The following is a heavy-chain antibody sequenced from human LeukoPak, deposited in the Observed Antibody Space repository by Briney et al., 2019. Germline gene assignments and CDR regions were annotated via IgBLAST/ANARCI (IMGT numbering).Heavy chain of an antibody. V-gene: IGHV1-46*01. CDR2: INPSGGST. D-gene: IGHD2-21*02. Sequence: ASVKVSCKASGYTFITYNMHWVRQAPGQGLEWMGIINPSGGSTSYAQKFQGRVTMTGDTSTSTVYMELSSLRSEDTAVYYCARSRLLLDYWGQGTLVTVSS. J-gene: IGHJ4*02. CDR3: ARSRLLLDY. CDR1: GYTFITYN.